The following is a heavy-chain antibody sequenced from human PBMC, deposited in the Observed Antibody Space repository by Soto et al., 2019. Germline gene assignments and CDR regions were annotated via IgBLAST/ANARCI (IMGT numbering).Heavy chain of an antibody. Sequence: EVQLLESGGGLVQPGGSLRLSCAASGFTFSSYAMSWVRQAPGKGLEWVSAISGSGGSTYYADSVKGRFTISRDNSKNTLYLQMNSLRAEDTAVYYCASGYDSSGYAGGFQHWGQGTLVTVSS. CDR3: ASGYDSSGYAGGFQH. CDR1: GFTFSSYA. CDR2: ISGSGGST. J-gene: IGHJ1*01. V-gene: IGHV3-23*01. D-gene: IGHD3-22*01.